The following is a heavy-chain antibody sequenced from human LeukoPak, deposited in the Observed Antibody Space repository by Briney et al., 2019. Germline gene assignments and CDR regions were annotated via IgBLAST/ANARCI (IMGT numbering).Heavy chain of an antibody. CDR1: GGSISSYY. D-gene: IGHD3-3*01. Sequence: SETLSLTCTVSGGSISSYYWSWIRQPPGKGLEWLGYIYYSGSTNYNPSLKSRVTISVDTSKNQFSLKLSSVTAADTAVYYCARDYYDFWSGYPLTYGMDVWGQGTTVTVSS. J-gene: IGHJ6*02. CDR3: ARDYYDFWSGYPLTYGMDV. V-gene: IGHV4-59*01. CDR2: IYYSGST.